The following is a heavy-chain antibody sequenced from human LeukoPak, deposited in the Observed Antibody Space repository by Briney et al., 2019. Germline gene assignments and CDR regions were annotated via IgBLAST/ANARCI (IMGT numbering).Heavy chain of an antibody. CDR1: GFTFSSYW. Sequence: PGGSLRLSCAASGFTFSSYWMSWVRQAPGKGLEWVANIKEDGSEKYYVDSVKGRFTISRDNSKNTLYLQMNSLRAEDTAVYYCARTYGDYYNFDYWGQGTLVTVSS. J-gene: IGHJ4*02. CDR3: ARTYGDYYNFDY. V-gene: IGHV3-7*01. D-gene: IGHD4-17*01. CDR2: IKEDGSEK.